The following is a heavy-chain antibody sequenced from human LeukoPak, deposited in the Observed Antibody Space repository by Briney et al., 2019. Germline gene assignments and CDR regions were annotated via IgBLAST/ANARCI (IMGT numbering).Heavy chain of an antibody. D-gene: IGHD3-3*01. V-gene: IGHV3-30-3*01. CDR1: GFTFSSYA. J-gene: IGHJ4*01. CDR2: ISYDGSNK. Sequence: PGRSLRLSCAASGFTFSSYAMHWVRQAPGKGLEWVAVISYDGSNKYYADSVKGRFTISRDNSKNTLYLQMSSLRAEDTAVYYCARDPDYYDFXSXXYYFD. CDR3: ARDPDYYDFXSXXYYFD.